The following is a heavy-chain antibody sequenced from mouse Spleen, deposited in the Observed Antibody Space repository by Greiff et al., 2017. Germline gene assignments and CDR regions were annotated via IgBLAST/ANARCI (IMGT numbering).Heavy chain of an antibody. CDR1: GYSITSGYY. Sequence: DVKLQESGPGLVKPSQSLSLTCSVTGYSITSGYYWNWIRQFPGNKLEWMGYISYDGSNNYNPSLKNRISITRDTSKNQFFLKLNSVTTEDTATYYCASRGYGSFACFAYWGQGTLVTVSA. CDR2: ISYDGSN. J-gene: IGHJ3*01. V-gene: IGHV3-6*01. D-gene: IGHD1-1*01. CDR3: ASRGYGSFACFAY.